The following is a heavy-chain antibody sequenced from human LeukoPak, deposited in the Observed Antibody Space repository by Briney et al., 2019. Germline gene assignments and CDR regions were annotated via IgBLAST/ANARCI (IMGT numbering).Heavy chain of an antibody. CDR1: GYTLTELS. CDR2: FDPEDGGT. J-gene: IGHJ4*02. V-gene: IGHV1-24*01. CDR3: ATGRRDYYYDRSGSYYFDY. Sequence: ASVKVSCKVSGYTLTELSMHWVRQAPGKGLEWMGGFDPEDGGTIYAQKFQGRVTMTEDTSTDTAYMELSSLRSEDTAVYYCATGRRDYYYDRSGSYYFDYWGQGTLVTASS. D-gene: IGHD3-22*01.